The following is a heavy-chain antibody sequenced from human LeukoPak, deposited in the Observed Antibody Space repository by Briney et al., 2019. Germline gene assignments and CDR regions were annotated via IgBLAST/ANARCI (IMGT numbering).Heavy chain of an antibody. CDR1: GYTFTSYY. Sequence: ASVKVSCKASGYTFTSYYMHWVRQAPGQGLEWMGIINPSGGSTSYAQEFQGRVTITRDTSASTAYMELSSLRSEDTAIYYCAREDYYDSGSSDYWGQGTLVTVSS. D-gene: IGHD3-22*01. V-gene: IGHV1-46*01. J-gene: IGHJ4*02. CDR3: AREDYYDSGSSDY. CDR2: INPSGGST.